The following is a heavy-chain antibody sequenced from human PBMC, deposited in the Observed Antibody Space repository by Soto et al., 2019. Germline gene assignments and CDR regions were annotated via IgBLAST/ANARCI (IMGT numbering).Heavy chain of an antibody. V-gene: IGHV4-31*02. Sequence: PSETLSLTCNVSGGSITGAYYWNWIRQHPGKGLEWIGSIYYRGTTDYNPSLKSRITISLDRSKNQFALKLSSVTAADTAVYYCARVRDSFGLDVWGQGNTVTAAS. J-gene: IGHJ6*02. CDR3: ARVRDSFGLDV. D-gene: IGHD2-15*01. CDR2: IYYRGTT. CDR1: GGSITGAYY.